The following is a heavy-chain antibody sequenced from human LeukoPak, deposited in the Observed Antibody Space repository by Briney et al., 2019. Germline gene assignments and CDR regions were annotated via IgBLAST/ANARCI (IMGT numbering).Heavy chain of an antibody. CDR2: ISAYNGNT. D-gene: IGHD6-13*01. J-gene: IGHJ6*03. CDR1: GYTFTSYG. V-gene: IGHV1-18*01. Sequence: ASVKVSCKASGYTFTSYGISWVRQAPGQGLEWMGWISAYNGNTNYGQKLQGRVTMTTDTSTSTAYMELRSLRSDDTAVYYCARDPSREAAGPYYMDVWGKGTTVTVSS. CDR3: ARDPSREAAGPYYMDV.